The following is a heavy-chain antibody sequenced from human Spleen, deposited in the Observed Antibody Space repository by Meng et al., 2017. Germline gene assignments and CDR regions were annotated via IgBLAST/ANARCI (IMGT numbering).Heavy chain of an antibody. D-gene: IGHD5-18*01. CDR3: ARDDYSRGYSYGYPDY. CDR1: GFTFSSHA. CDR2: ISYDGSDK. Sequence: GESLKISCAASGFTFSSHAMHWVRQAPGKGLEWVAVISYDGSDKYYADSVKGRFSISRDTSKNTLFLQMNSLRAEDTAAYYCARDDYSRGYSYGYPDYWGQGTLVTVSS. V-gene: IGHV3-30*04. J-gene: IGHJ4*02.